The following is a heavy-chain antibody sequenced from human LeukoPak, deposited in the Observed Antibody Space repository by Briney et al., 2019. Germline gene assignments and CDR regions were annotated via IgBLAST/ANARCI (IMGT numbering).Heavy chain of an antibody. Sequence: SETLYLTCTVSGGSMSNYYWSWIRQPAGKGLEWIGRIYSSETTNYNPSLKSRVSMSVDPSKNQFSLKLTSVTAADTAVYYCARKYCSGGSCYYFDSWGQGTLVTVSS. CDR1: GGSMSNYY. D-gene: IGHD2-15*01. CDR2: IYSSETT. J-gene: IGHJ4*02. CDR3: ARKYCSGGSCYYFDS. V-gene: IGHV4-4*07.